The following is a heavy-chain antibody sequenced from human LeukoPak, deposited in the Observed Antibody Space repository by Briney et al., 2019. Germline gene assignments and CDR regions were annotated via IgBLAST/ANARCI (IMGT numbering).Heavy chain of an antibody. CDR1: GFTFRSYG. V-gene: IGHV3-30*18. D-gene: IGHD2-2*01. CDR2: ISYDGSDK. Sequence: GGSLRLSCAASGFTFRSYGMHWVRQAPGKGLEWVAVISYDGSDKYYAGSVKGRFTISKDNSKNTLYLQMNSLRAVDTAVYYCAKGGYCSTTSCTPWGMDVWGQGTTVTVSS. J-gene: IGHJ6*02. CDR3: AKGGYCSTTSCTPWGMDV.